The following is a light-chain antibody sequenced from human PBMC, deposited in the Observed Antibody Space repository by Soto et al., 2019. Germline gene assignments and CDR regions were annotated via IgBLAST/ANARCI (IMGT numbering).Light chain of an antibody. CDR1: QNVANY. J-gene: IGKJ1*01. Sequence: EIVLTQSPATLSLSPGERATLSCRASQNVANYLDWYQQKPGQAPRLLIYESSNRATGIAARFSGSGSGTDFTLTISSLEPEDFAVYYCQQYASSPRTFGQGTKVDIK. V-gene: IGKV3-11*01. CDR3: QQYASSPRT. CDR2: ESS.